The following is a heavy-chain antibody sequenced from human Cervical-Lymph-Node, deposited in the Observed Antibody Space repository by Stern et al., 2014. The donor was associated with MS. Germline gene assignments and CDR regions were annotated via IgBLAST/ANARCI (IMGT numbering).Heavy chain of an antibody. V-gene: IGHV1-69*12. CDR1: GGNFNVYA. CDR2: IIPIIGTA. Sequence: QDQLVQSGAEVKKPGSSVKVSCQASGGNFNVYAINWLRQAPGQGLEWMGGIIPIIGTANYAQKFQGRATITADESTRTSTMQLSSLRSNDTAVYYCARDGRHTNNYGLDVWGQGTTVTVSS. CDR3: ARDGRHTNNYGLDV. J-gene: IGHJ6*02.